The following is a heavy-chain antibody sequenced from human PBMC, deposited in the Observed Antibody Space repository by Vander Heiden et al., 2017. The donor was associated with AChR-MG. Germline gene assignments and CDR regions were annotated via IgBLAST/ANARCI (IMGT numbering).Heavy chain of an antibody. D-gene: IGHD5-12*01. Sequence: EVQLVASGGGLVQPGRSLSLSRPASGFTFADYAMHWVRQAPGKGLEWVSGISWNSGSIGYADSVKGRFTISRDNAKNSLYLQMNSLRAEDTALYYCAKDGEPSGYGENNWFDPWGQGTLVTVSS. V-gene: IGHV3-9*01. J-gene: IGHJ5*02. CDR1: GFTFADYA. CDR2: ISWNSGSI. CDR3: AKDGEPSGYGENNWFDP.